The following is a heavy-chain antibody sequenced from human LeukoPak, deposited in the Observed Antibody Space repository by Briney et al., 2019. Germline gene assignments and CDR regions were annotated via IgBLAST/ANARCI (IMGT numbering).Heavy chain of an antibody. Sequence: NPSETLSLACAVYGGSFSGYYWTWIRHTPEKGLEWIGEMNPSGSTNYNPSLKSRVTLSVDTSKNQFSLTLSSVTAADTAVYYCARGRQDVTMIVVIMTAVSYYLDVWGKGTTVTVS. D-gene: IGHD3-22*01. CDR1: GGSFSGYY. CDR2: MNPSGST. J-gene: IGHJ6*03. V-gene: IGHV4-34*01. CDR3: ARGRQDVTMIVVIMTAVSYYLDV.